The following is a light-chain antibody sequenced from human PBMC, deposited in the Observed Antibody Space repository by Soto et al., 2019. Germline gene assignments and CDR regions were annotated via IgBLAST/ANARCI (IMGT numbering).Light chain of an antibody. V-gene: IGKV3-20*01. CDR3: QQYGSSPRT. CDR2: AAT. J-gene: IGKJ2*01. CDR1: QSVSSSY. Sequence: EIVLTQSPGTLSLSPGERATLSCRASQSVSSSYVAWYQQKPGQAPMLLIYAATSRATGIPDRFSGSGSGTDFTLTISRLEPEDFAVYYWQQYGSSPRTLGQGTKLEIK.